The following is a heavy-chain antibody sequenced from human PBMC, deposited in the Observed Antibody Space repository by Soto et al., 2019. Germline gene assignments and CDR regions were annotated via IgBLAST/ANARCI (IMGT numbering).Heavy chain of an antibody. Sequence: EVQLVESGGGLVQPGRSLRLSCAASGFTFDDYAMHWVRQATGKGLEWVSGISWNSGSIGYADSVKGRFTISRDNAKNSLYLPMNSLRAEDTALYYCAKGTVAAAGPADYWGQGTLVTVSS. J-gene: IGHJ4*02. D-gene: IGHD6-13*01. CDR3: AKGTVAAAGPADY. CDR1: GFTFDDYA. V-gene: IGHV3-9*01. CDR2: ISWNSGSI.